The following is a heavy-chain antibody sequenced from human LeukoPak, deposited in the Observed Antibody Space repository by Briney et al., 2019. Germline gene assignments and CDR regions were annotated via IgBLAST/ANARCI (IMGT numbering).Heavy chain of an antibody. CDR1: GGSISSYY. D-gene: IGHD2-2*01. CDR2: INHSGST. V-gene: IGHV4-34*01. CDR3: AGVYCSSTSCYGWFDP. J-gene: IGHJ5*02. Sequence: SETLSLTCTVSGGSISSYYWSWIRQPPGKGLEWIGEINHSGSTNYNPSLKSRVTISVDTSKNQFSLKLSSVTAADTAVYYCAGVYCSSTSCYGWFDPWGQGTLVTVSS.